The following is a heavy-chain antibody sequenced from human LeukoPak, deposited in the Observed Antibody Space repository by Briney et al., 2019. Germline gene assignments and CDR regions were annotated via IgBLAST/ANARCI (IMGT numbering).Heavy chain of an antibody. J-gene: IGHJ4*02. CDR3: ATVVVYRDGSGCPFDY. Sequence: ASVKVSCKVSGYTLTELSMHWVRQAPGKGLEWMGGFDPEDGETIYAQKFQGRVTMTEDTSTDTAYMELSSLRSEDTAVYYCATVVVYRDGSGCPFDYWGQGTLVTVSS. CDR2: FDPEDGET. D-gene: IGHD3-10*01. V-gene: IGHV1-24*01. CDR1: GYTLTELS.